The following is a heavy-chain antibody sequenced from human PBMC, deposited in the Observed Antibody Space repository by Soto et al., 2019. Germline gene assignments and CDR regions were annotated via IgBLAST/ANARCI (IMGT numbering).Heavy chain of an antibody. J-gene: IGHJ4*02. Sequence: GGSLRLSCAASGFTFSSYAMSWVRQAPGKGLEWVSAISGSGGSTYYADSVKGRFTISRENCKNTLYLQMNSLRAEDTAVYYCAKDALLYGSGSYSDYWGQGTLVTVAS. V-gene: IGHV3-23*01. CDR1: GFTFSSYA. CDR3: AKDALLYGSGSYSDY. D-gene: IGHD3-10*01. CDR2: ISGSGGST.